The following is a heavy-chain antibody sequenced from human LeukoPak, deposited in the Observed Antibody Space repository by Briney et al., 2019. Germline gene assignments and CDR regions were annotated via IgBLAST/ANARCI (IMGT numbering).Heavy chain of an antibody. D-gene: IGHD5-18*01. J-gene: IGHJ4*02. CDR1: GYTFTSYD. V-gene: IGHV1-69*13. CDR2: IIPIFGTA. Sequence: ASVKVSCKTSGYTFTSYDINWVRQAPGQGLEWMGGIIPIFGTANYAQKFQGRVTITADESTSTAYMELSSLRSEDTAVYYCARDRGYSYGYGDYWGQGTLVTVSS. CDR3: ARDRGYSYGYGDY.